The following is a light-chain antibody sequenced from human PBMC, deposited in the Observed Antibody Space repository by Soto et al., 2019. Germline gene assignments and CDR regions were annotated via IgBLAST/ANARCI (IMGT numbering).Light chain of an antibody. J-gene: IGLJ2*01. CDR1: SSNIGSNS. CDR2: SSN. Sequence: QSVLTQPPSASGTPGQRVTISCSGSSSNIGSNSVNWYQQLPGTAPKLLMYSSNQRPSGVPDRFSGSKSGTSASLAISGLQSEDEAGYYCAAWDDSLNGVVFGGGVKLTVL. CDR3: AAWDDSLNGVV. V-gene: IGLV1-44*01.